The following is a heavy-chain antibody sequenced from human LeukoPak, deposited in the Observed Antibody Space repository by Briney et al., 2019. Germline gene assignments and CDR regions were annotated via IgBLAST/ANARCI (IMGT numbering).Heavy chain of an antibody. D-gene: IGHD3-9*01. Sequence: SETLSLTCTVSGDSVRNGNYYWGWIRQPPEKGLEWIGTVYYSGASYYGPSLQSRTTMSVDTLKNQFSLNLKSVTVADTAVYYCARQGPSSAGILWDYWGQGILVTASS. J-gene: IGHJ4*02. CDR1: GDSVRNGNYY. V-gene: IGHV4-39*01. CDR2: VYYSGAS. CDR3: ARQGPSSAGILWDY.